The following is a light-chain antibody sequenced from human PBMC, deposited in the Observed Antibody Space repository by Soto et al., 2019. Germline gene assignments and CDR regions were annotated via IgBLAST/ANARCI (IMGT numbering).Light chain of an antibody. CDR1: SSDFGGYNF. CDR2: AVS. Sequence: SALTQPASVSGSPGQSITISCTGTSSDFGGYNFVSWYQHRPGKAPKLMIYAVSNRPSGVSNRFSGSKSGNTASLTISGLQAEDEADYYCFSYTSYTPYVFGTGTKVTVL. CDR3: FSYTSYTPYV. V-gene: IGLV2-14*01. J-gene: IGLJ1*01.